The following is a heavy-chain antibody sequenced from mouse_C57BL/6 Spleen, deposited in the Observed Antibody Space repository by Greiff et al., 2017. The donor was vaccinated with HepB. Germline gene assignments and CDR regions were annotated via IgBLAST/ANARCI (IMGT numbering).Heavy chain of an antibody. Sequence: VQLQQSGAELVRPGASVTLSCKASGYTFTDYEMHWVKQKPVHGLEWIGAIDPETGGTAYKQKFKGKAILTADKSSSTAYMELCSLTSEDSAVYYGTKKGTVVATEDYWGQGTTLTVSS. CDR3: TKKGTVVATEDY. J-gene: IGHJ2*01. D-gene: IGHD1-1*01. V-gene: IGHV1-15*01. CDR2: IDPETGGT. CDR1: GYTFTDYE.